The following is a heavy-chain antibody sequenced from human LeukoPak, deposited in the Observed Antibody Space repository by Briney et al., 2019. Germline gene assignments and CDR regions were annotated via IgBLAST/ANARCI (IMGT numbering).Heavy chain of an antibody. CDR2: ISNDGVYT. V-gene: IGHV3-23*01. CDR3: ATLGRILEGGY. J-gene: IGHJ4*02. Sequence: GGSLRLSCVASGFTFRNYAMSWVRQSPGKGLEWISAISNDGVYTFHADSVKGRFTISRDNSKNTLYLQMNSLRAEDTAVYYCATLGRILEGGYWGQGTLVTVSS. D-gene: IGHD1-26*01. CDR1: GFTFRNYA.